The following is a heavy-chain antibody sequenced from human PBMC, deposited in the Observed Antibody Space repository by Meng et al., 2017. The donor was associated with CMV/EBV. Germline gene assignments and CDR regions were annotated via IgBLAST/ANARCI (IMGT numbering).Heavy chain of an antibody. D-gene: IGHD3-3*01. J-gene: IGHJ5*02. CDR1: YW. Sequence: YWVGWVRQMPGKGLEWMGIIYPGDSDTRYSPSFQGQVTISADKSISTAYLQWSSLKASDTAMYYCARQANWFTYYDFWSGYGGGGFDPWGQGTLVTVSS. CDR3: ARQANWFTYYDFWSGYGGGGFDP. CDR2: IYPGDSDT. V-gene: IGHV5-51*01.